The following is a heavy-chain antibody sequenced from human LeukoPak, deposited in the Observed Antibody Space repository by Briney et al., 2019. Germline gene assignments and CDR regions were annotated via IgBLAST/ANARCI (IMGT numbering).Heavy chain of an antibody. Sequence: GGSLRLSCTASGFTLSSYEMSWIRQAPGKGLEWVSSIDYSGGDTHYAASVKGRFTISRDNAKNSLYLQMNSLRAEDTAVYYCARGQLWLTYWGQGTLVTVSS. V-gene: IGHV3-48*03. CDR1: GFTLSSYE. J-gene: IGHJ4*02. CDR3: ARGQLWLTY. CDR2: IDYSGGDT. D-gene: IGHD5-18*01.